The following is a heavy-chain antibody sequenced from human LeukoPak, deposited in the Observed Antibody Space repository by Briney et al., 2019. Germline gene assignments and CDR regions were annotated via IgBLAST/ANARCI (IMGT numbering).Heavy chain of an antibody. CDR2: IKCDGSEK. Sequence: GGSLRLSCAASGFTFSNSWMHWVCQAPEKGLEWVADIKCDGSEKCYVDSVKGRLTISRDNAKNSLYLQVNSLRAEDMTVYYCVRGVGSSTSCYVRAFDIWGQGAMVTVSS. J-gene: IGHJ3*02. CDR1: GFTFSNSW. D-gene: IGHD2-2*01. V-gene: IGHV3-52*01. CDR3: VRGVGSSTSCYVRAFDI.